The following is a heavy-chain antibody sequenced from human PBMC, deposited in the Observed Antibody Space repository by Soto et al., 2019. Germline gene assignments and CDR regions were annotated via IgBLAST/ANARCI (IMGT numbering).Heavy chain of an antibody. CDR2: INHSGSS. Sequence: QVHLQQWGAGLLKPSEPLSLTCAVYGESFSAYYWNWIRQSPGKGLDCIGEINHSGSSTYNPSLESRVTMSVDTSRNHFSMKLTSVTAADTAVYYCARGSSDYYGPLPRDCWGQGTLVTVSS. D-gene: IGHD3-10*01. CDR3: ARGSSDYYGPLPRDC. CDR1: GESFSAYY. J-gene: IGHJ4*02. V-gene: IGHV4-34*01.